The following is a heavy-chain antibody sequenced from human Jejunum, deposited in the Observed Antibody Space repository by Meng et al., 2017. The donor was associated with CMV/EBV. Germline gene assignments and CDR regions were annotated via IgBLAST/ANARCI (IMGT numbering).Heavy chain of an antibody. CDR3: ARELGDDQFDY. CDR2: IHSLCYYI. Sequence: CFSFSVFSFSAYSIIWFHQSPGRGLEWVSSIHSLCYYIYYADSLKVRFTISRDHAKNSVFLQMDSLRADDMAVYYCARELGDDQFDYWGQGTLVTVSS. J-gene: IGHJ4*02. V-gene: IGHV3-21*01. CDR1: VFSFSAYS. D-gene: IGHD2-21*01.